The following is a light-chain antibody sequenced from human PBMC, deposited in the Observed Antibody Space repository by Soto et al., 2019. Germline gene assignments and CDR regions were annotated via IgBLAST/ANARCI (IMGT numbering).Light chain of an antibody. Sequence: EMVMTQSPATLSVSPGERATLSCRASQNLSRNLAWYQQQPGQAPRLLIYGASTRATGIPARFSGSGSGTDFTLTISSLQSEDCAVYYCQQYDKWPHTFGQGTKLEIK. CDR3: QQYDKWPHT. CDR1: QNLSRN. J-gene: IGKJ2*01. CDR2: GAS. V-gene: IGKV3-15*01.